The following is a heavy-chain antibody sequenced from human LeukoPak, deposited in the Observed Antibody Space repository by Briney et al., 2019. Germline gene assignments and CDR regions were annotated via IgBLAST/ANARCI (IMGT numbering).Heavy chain of an antibody. CDR1: GYTFTGYY. D-gene: IGHD3-10*01. CDR3: AKRYYFGSGSYDY. V-gene: IGHV1-2*02. Sequence: ASVKVSCKASGYTFTGYYMHWVRQAPGQGLEWMGWINPNSGGTNYAQKFQGRVTMTRDTSISTAYMELSRLRSDDTAVYYCAKRYYFGSGSYDYRGQGTLVTVSS. CDR2: INPNSGGT. J-gene: IGHJ4*02.